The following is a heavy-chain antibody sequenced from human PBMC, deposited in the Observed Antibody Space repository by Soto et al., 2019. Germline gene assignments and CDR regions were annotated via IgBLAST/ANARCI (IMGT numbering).Heavy chain of an antibody. J-gene: IGHJ6*02. V-gene: IGHV5-51*01. CDR3: ARTAAAGKYYYGMDV. CDR2: IYPGDSDT. CDR1: GYSFTSYW. D-gene: IGHD6-13*01. Sequence: GESLKISCKGSGYSFTSYWIGWVRQMPGKGLESMGIIYPGDSDTRYSPSFQGQVTISADKSISTAYLQWSSLKASDTAMYYCARTAAAGKYYYGMDVWGQGTTVTGSS.